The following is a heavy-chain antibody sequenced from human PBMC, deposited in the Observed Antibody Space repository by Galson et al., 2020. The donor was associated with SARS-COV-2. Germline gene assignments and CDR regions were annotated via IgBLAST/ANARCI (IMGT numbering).Heavy chain of an antibody. CDR3: ARDYYGLAV. CDR2: ISGSGAHT. J-gene: IGHJ6*02. Sequence: AGGSLRLSCATSGFTFSNYNMNWVRQAPGKGLEWVSSISGSGAHTNDADSVKGRFTISRDNANFSVYLLMNSLRAEDTGVYYCARDYYGLAVWGQGTTVTVS. V-gene: IGHV3-21*01. CDR1: GFTFSNYN.